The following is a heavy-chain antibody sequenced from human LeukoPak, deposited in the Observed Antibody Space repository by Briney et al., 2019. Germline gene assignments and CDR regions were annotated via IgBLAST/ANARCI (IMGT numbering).Heavy chain of an antibody. CDR2: IYTGGTT. Sequence: WGSLRLSCTASGFTFSSNDMNWVRQAPGKGLECVSVIYTGGTTYYPDSVKGRFTISRDNSKNTVHLQMNSLRGEDTAVYYCVRELTTNFDNWGQGTLVTVSS. V-gene: IGHV3-53*01. CDR1: GFTFSSND. J-gene: IGHJ4*02. CDR3: VRELTTNFDN. D-gene: IGHD1-1*01.